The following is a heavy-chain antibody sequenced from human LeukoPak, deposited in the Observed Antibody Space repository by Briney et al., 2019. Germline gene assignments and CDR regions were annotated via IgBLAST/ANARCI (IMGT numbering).Heavy chain of an antibody. CDR3: AKADARIAPGGFEY. CDR2: ITWNSGYI. D-gene: IGHD6-13*01. Sequence: GRSLRLSCVASGFTFDDYAMHWVRQAPGKGLEWVSGITWNSGYIGYADSVKGRFTISRDNAKNSLYLQMNNLRGEDTALYYCAKADARIAPGGFEYWGQGTLISVSS. V-gene: IGHV3-9*01. J-gene: IGHJ4*02. CDR1: GFTFDDYA.